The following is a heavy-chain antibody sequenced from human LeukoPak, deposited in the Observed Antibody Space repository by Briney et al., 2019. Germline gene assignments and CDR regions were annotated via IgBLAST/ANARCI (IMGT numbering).Heavy chain of an antibody. D-gene: IGHD6-13*01. CDR2: IYYSGST. CDR3: ARDRSIAAAGRVGGYYYYYYYMDV. Sequence: SETLSLTCTVSGGSISSHYWSWIRQPPGKGLEWIGYIYYSGSTNYSPSLKSRVTISVDTSKNQFSLKLSSVTAADTAVYYCARDRSIAAAGRVGGYYYYYYYMDVWGKGTTVTVSS. CDR1: GGSISSHY. J-gene: IGHJ6*03. V-gene: IGHV4-59*11.